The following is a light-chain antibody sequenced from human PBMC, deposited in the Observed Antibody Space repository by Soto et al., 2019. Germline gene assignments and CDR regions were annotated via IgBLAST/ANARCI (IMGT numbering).Light chain of an antibody. V-gene: IGKV3-15*01. CDR3: KQYGSSPFT. J-gene: IGKJ3*01. CDR1: QSVSSN. CDR2: GAS. Sequence: EIVMTQSPATLSVSPGERATLSCRASQSVSSNLAWYQQKPGQAPRLLIYGASTRATGIPARFSGRGSGTEFTLTISSLQSEDFAVYYCKQYGSSPFTFGPGTKVDIK.